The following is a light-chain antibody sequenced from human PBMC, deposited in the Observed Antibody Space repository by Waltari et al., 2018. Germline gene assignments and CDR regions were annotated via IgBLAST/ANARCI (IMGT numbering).Light chain of an antibody. CDR2: DAS. CDR1: QSVSRS. Sequence: EIVLTQYPGTLSLSPGERAPLSCRASQSVSRSLAWYQQKPGQAPRLLIYDASSRATGIPDRFSGSGSGTDFSLTISRLEPEDFAVYYCQKYVNLPATFGQGTKVEIK. V-gene: IGKV3-20*01. J-gene: IGKJ1*01. CDR3: QKYVNLPAT.